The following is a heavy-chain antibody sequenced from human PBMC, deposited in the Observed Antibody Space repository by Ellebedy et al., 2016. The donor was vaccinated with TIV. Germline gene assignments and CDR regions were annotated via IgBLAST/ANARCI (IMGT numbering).Heavy chain of an antibody. D-gene: IGHD3-10*01. J-gene: IGHJ4*02. V-gene: IGHV1-69*13. CDR2: IIPIFGTA. CDR1: GGTFSSYA. CDR3: ARDRWFGPLDY. Sequence: SVKVSXKASGGTFSSYAISWVRQAPGQGLEWMGGIIPIFGTANYAQKFQGSVTITADESTSTAYMELSSLRSEDTAVYYCARDRWFGPLDYWGQGTLVTVSS.